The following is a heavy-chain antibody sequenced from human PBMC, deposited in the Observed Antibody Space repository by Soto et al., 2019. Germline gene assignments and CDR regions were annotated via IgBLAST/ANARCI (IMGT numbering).Heavy chain of an antibody. J-gene: IGHJ3*02. V-gene: IGHV3-33*01. Sequence: QVQLVESGGGVVQPGRSLRLSCAASGFTFSSYGMHWVRQAPGKGLEWVAVIWYDGSNKYYADSVKGRFTISRDNSKNTLYLQMNGLRAEDTAVYYCARDVASRWTVVTPRLHDAFDIWGQGTMVTVSS. CDR3: ARDVASRWTVVTPRLHDAFDI. D-gene: IGHD2-15*01. CDR1: GFTFSSYG. CDR2: IWYDGSNK.